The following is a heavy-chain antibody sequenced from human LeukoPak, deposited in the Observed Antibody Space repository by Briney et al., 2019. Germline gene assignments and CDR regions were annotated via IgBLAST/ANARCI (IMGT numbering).Heavy chain of an antibody. CDR1: GGSFSGYY. Sequence: SETLSLTCAVYGGSFSGYYWSWIRQPPGKGLEWIGEISHSGSTNYNPSLKSRVTISVDTSKNQFSLKLSSVTAADTAVYYCAREAYDILDYWGQGTLVTVSS. D-gene: IGHD3-9*01. J-gene: IGHJ4*02. V-gene: IGHV4-34*01. CDR2: ISHSGST. CDR3: AREAYDILDY.